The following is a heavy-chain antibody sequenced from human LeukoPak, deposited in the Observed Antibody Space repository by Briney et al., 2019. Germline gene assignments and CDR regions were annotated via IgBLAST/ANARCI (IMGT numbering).Heavy chain of an antibody. J-gene: IGHJ3*02. CDR1: GFTFSSYS. V-gene: IGHV3-48*01. CDR3: ARSLRNAFDI. Sequence: GGSLTLSWPASGFTFSSYSMKWVRQVPGEVLEWVSYIRSSSSTIYYADSVKGRFTISTDNANNPLYLQINSLRAEDTAVYYCARSLRNAFDIWGQGTMVTVSS. CDR2: IRSSSSTI. D-gene: IGHD3-3*01.